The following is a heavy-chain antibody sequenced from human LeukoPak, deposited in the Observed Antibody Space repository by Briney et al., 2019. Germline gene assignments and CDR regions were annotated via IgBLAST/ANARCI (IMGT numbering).Heavy chain of an antibody. D-gene: IGHD2-2*01. CDR2: INHSGST. Sequence: SETLSLTCAVYGGPFSGYYWSWIRQPPGKGLEWIGEINHSGSTNYNPSLKSRVTISVDTSKNQFSLKLSSVTAADTAVYCCARGRSWGVVVPAHYMGVWGKGTTVTVSS. CDR3: ARGRSWGVVVPAHYMGV. J-gene: IGHJ6*03. V-gene: IGHV4-34*01. CDR1: GGPFSGYY.